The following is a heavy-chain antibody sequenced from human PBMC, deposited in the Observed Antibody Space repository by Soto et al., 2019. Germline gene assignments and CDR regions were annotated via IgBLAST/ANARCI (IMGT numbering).Heavy chain of an antibody. Sequence: PSETLSLTCTVSGGSISSSSYYWGWIRQPPGKGLEWIGSIYYSGSTYYNPSLKSRVTISVDTSKNQFSLKLSSVTAADTAVYYCARYTYYYGSGSYWGQGTLVTVSS. CDR1: GGSISSSSYY. D-gene: IGHD3-10*01. V-gene: IGHV4-39*01. J-gene: IGHJ4*02. CDR3: ARYTYYYGSGSY. CDR2: IYYSGST.